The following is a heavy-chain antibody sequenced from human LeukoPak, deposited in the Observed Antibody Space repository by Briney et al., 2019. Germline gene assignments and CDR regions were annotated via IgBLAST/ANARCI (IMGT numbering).Heavy chain of an antibody. Sequence: SETLSLTCTVSGGSISSGDYYWSWIRQPPGKGLEWIGYIYYSGSTYYNPSLKSRVTISVDMSKNQFSLKLISVTAADTAFYYCARGPHSGGYYPHPFDFWGQGTLVTVSS. D-gene: IGHD3-22*01. CDR1: GGSISSGDYY. CDR2: IYYSGST. V-gene: IGHV4-30-4*01. CDR3: ARGPHSGGYYPHPFDF. J-gene: IGHJ4*02.